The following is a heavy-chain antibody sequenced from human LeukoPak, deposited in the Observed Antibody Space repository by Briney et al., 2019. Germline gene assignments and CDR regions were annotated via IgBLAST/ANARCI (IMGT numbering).Heavy chain of an antibody. CDR1: GYSFTNYA. V-gene: IGHV7-4-1*02. CDR3: ARQHLPTADY. J-gene: IGHJ4*02. CDR2: INTNTGNP. D-gene: IGHD2-2*01. Sequence: ASVKVSCKASGYSFTNYAINWVRQAPGQGLEWMGWINTNTGNPTYAQGFTGRFVFSLDTSVTTAYLQISSLKPEDSAVYYCARQHLPTADYWGQGTLVTVP.